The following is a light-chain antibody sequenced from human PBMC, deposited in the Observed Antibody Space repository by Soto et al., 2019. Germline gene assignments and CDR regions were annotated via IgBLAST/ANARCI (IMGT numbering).Light chain of an antibody. CDR3: QQYYSYPLN. Sequence: AIRMTPSPSSFSASTGDRVTITCRASQGISSYLAWYQQNPGKAPKLLIYAASTLQSGAPSRFSGSGSWTDFTLTISCLQSEYCANYDGQQYYSYPLNFGPGTKVDIK. CDR1: QGISSY. V-gene: IGKV1-8*01. CDR2: AAS. J-gene: IGKJ3*01.